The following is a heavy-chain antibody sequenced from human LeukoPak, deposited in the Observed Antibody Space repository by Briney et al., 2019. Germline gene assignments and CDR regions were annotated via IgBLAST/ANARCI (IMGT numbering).Heavy chain of an antibody. J-gene: IGHJ5*02. V-gene: IGHV4-39*01. D-gene: IGHD6-19*01. CDR2: SYYSGNT. Sequence: SETLSLTCTVSGGSISNSSYYLGWLRQPPGKGLEGSGSSYYSGNTYYTPSIKSRVPISVDTSKNQFSLKLSSVTAADTAVYYCARLGSGWVSVDPWGQGTLVTVSS. CDR3: ARLGSGWVSVDP. CDR1: GGSISNSSYY.